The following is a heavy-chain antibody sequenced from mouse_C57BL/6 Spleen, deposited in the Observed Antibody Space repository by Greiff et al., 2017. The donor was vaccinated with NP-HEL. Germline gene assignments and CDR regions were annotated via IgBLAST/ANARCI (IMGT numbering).Heavy chain of an antibody. D-gene: IGHD2-1*01. CDR1: GFTFSDYG. CDR3: APYCNYGVDY. V-gene: IGHV5-17*01. CDR2: ISSGSSTI. Sequence: EVKLMESGGGLVKPGGSLKLSCAASGFTFSDYGMHWVRQAPEKGLEWVAYISSGSSTIYYAATVKGRFTISKENAKNTLFLQMTSLRSEDTAMYYCAPYCNYGVDYWGQGTSVPGSS. J-gene: IGHJ4*01.